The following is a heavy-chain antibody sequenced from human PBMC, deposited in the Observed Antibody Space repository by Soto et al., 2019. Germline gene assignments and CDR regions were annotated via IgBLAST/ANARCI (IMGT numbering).Heavy chain of an antibody. V-gene: IGHV3-23*01. CDR2: ISGSGDGT. J-gene: IGHJ4*02. CDR1: GFTFSSYA. Sequence: VGSLRLSCAASGFTFSSYAMSWVRQAPGKGLEWVSAISGSGDGTDYADSVKGRFTISRDNSKNTLYLQMNSLRAEDTAVYYCAGPGYSSQDYWGQGALVTVSS. CDR3: AGPGYSSQDY. D-gene: IGHD5-18*01.